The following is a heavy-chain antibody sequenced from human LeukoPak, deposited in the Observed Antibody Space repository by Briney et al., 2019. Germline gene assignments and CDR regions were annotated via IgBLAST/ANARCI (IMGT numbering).Heavy chain of an antibody. CDR1: GGSISSSSYY. CDR3: ARMSKRYSGYDRNIYYYMDV. D-gene: IGHD5-12*01. V-gene: IGHV4-39*07. J-gene: IGHJ6*03. CDR2: IYYSGST. Sequence: SETLSLTCTVSGGSISSSSYYWGWIRQPPGKGLEWIGSIYYSGSTYYNPSLKSRVTISVDTSKNQFSLKLSSVTAADTAVYYCARMSKRYSGYDRNIYYYMDVWGKGTTVTVSS.